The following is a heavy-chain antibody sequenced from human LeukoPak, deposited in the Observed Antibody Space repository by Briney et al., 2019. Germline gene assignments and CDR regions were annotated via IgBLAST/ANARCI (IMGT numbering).Heavy chain of an antibody. CDR1: GGSIRSYY. CDR3: ARFAPPTTGGYYGSGNNWFDP. V-gene: IGHV4-59*01. CDR2: IFYRGST. D-gene: IGHD3-10*01. J-gene: IGHJ5*02. Sequence: SETLSLTCTVSGGSIRSYYWSWIRQPPGKGLEWIGYIFYRGSTNYNPSLKTRVTISVDMSKNQFSLKLSSVTAADTAVYYCARFAPPTTGGYYGSGNNWFDPWGQGTLVTVSS.